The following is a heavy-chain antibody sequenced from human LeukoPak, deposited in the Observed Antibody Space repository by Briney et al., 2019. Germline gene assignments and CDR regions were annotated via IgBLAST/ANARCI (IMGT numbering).Heavy chain of an antibody. V-gene: IGHV4-59*01. CDR1: GGSISSYY. D-gene: IGHD1-26*01. Sequence: SETLSLTCMVSGGSISSYYWRWIRQPPGKGLEGIGYVYYSGSTNYNPSLKRRVTISVDPSKNQFSLNLSYVPAADTAGYYCARDLELLWPYMDVWGKGTTVTVSS. J-gene: IGHJ6*03. CDR2: VYYSGST. CDR3: ARDLELLWPYMDV.